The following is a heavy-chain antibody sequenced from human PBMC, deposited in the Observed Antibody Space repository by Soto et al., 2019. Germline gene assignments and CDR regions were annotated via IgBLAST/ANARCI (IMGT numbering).Heavy chain of an antibody. CDR2: IYYSGST. D-gene: IGHD6-13*01. V-gene: IGHV4-59*12. CDR3: ARGWYYFDY. CDR1: GGSISSYY. Sequence: PSETMSLTCTVSGGSISSYYWSWIRQPPGKGLEWIGYIYYSGSTNYNPSLKSRVTTSVDTSKNQFSLKLSSVTAADTAVYYCARGWYYFDYWGQGTLVTVSS. J-gene: IGHJ4*02.